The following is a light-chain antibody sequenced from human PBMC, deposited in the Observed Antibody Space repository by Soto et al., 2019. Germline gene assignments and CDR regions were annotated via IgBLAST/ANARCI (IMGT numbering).Light chain of an antibody. CDR1: SSDVGSYNL. Sequence: QSVLTQPASVSGSPGQSITISCTGTSSDVGSYNLVSWYQQHPGKAPKLMIYEGSKRPSGVSSRFSGSKSGNTASLTISGLQAEDGADYHCCSYAGSATLYVFGTGTKVTVL. CDR3: CSYAGSATLYV. V-gene: IGLV2-23*01. CDR2: EGS. J-gene: IGLJ1*01.